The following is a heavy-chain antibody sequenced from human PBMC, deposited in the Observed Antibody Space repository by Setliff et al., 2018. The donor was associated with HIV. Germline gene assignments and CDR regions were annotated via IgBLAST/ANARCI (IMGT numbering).Heavy chain of an antibody. V-gene: IGHV4-4*07. CDR3: ARDRLTYYFDN. Sequence: PSETLSLTCTVSGGSINTYYWSWIRQPAGKGLEWIGRFYTSGSTNYNPSLKSRVTMSVDTSKNQFSLKLSSVTAADTAVYYCARDRLTYYFDNWGQGILVTVSS. D-gene: IGHD3-22*01. CDR2: FYTSGST. J-gene: IGHJ4*02. CDR1: GGSINTYY.